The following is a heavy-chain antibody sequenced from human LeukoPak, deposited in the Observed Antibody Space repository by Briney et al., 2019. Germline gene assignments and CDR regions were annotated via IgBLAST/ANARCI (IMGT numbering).Heavy chain of an antibody. Sequence: GSLRLSCAASGFTFSSYWMSWIRQPPGKGLEWIGEINHSGSTSYNPSLKSRVTISVDTSKNQFSLKLSSVTAADTAIYYCARGLLLWFGESHHFDYWGQGTLVTVSS. J-gene: IGHJ4*02. D-gene: IGHD3-10*01. CDR2: INHSGST. V-gene: IGHV4-34*01. CDR1: GFTFSSYW. CDR3: ARGLLLWFGESHHFDY.